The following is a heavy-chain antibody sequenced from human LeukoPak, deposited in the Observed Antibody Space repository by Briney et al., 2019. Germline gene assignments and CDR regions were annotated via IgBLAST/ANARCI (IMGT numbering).Heavy chain of an antibody. J-gene: IGHJ6*02. CDR2: IYPGDFDT. CDR3: AKSGYCRGGIYGFSYYYGMDV. V-gene: IGHV5-51*01. CDR1: GYSFTTYW. D-gene: IGHD2-15*01. Sequence: GESLKISCKGSGYSFTTYWIGWVRQMPGKGLEWMGIIYPGDFDTRYSPSFQGQVTISVDKSISTAYLQWSSLKASDTAMYYCAKSGYCRGGIYGFSYYYGMDVWGQGTTVTVSS.